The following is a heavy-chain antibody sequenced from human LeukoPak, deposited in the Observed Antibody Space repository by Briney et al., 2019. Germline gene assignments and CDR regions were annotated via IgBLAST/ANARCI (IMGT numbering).Heavy chain of an antibody. CDR1: GGSFSGYY. V-gene: IGHV4-34*01. D-gene: IGHD5-18*01. CDR3: ARNGYSDNFDY. J-gene: IGHJ4*02. CDR2: INHSGST. Sequence: PSETLSLTCAVYGGSFSGYYWSWIRQPPGKGLEWIGEINHSGSTNYNPSLKSRVTISVDTSKNQFSLKLSSVTAADTAVYYCARNGYSDNFDYWGQGTLVTVSS.